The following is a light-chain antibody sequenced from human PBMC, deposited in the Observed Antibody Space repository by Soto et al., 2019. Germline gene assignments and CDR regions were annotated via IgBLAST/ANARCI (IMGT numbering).Light chain of an antibody. CDR1: SSNIGSNY. V-gene: IGLV1-47*02. J-gene: IGLJ1*01. CDR2: SNN. CDR3: CSYAGTYNSFV. Sequence: QSVLTQPPSASGTPGQRVTISCSGSSSNIGSNYVYWYQQLPGTAPKLLIYSNNQRPSGVPDRFSGSKSGTSASLAISGLRSEDEADYYCCSYAGTYNSFVFGSGTKVTVL.